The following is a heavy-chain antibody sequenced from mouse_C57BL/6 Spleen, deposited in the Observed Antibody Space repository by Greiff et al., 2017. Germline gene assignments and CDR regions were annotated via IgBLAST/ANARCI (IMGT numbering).Heavy chain of an antibody. J-gene: IGHJ1*03. D-gene: IGHD1-1*01. CDR3: ARGLITTSPLVFDV. CDR1: GYTFTSYW. Sequence: QVHVKQPGAELVKPGASVKLSCKASGYTFTSYWMQWVKQRPGQGLEWIGEIDPSDSYTNYNQKFKGKATLTVDTSSSTAYMQLSSLTSEDSAVYYCARGLITTSPLVFDVWGTGTTVTVSS. CDR2: IDPSDSYT. V-gene: IGHV1-50*01.